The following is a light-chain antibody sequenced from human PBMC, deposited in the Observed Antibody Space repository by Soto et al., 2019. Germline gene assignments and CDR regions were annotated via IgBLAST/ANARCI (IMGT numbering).Light chain of an antibody. CDR1: QSVSSSY. CDR2: GAF. V-gene: IGKV3-20*01. J-gene: IGKJ5*01. CDR3: QQYGRSPPIT. Sequence: EIVLTQSPGTLSMSPGDRDTLSCRASQSVSSSYLAWYQQKPGQTPRLLIYGAFRRASGVPDRFSGSGSGTDFTLTISRLEPEDFAVYYCQQYGRSPPITFGQGTRLEIK.